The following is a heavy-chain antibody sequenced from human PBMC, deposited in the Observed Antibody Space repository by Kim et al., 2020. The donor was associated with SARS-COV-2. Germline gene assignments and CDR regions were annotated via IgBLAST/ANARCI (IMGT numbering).Heavy chain of an antibody. D-gene: IGHD3-16*02. CDR1: GFTFSSYE. CDR3: ARDDYVWGSYRYGSYNWFDP. V-gene: IGHV3-48*03. CDR2: ISSSGSTI. J-gene: IGHJ5*02. Sequence: GGSLRLSCAASGFTFSSYEMNWVRPAPGKGLEWVSYISSSGSTIYSADSVKGRFTISRDNAKNSLYLQMNSLRAEDTAVYYCARDDYVWGSYRYGSYNWFDPWGQGTLVTVSS.